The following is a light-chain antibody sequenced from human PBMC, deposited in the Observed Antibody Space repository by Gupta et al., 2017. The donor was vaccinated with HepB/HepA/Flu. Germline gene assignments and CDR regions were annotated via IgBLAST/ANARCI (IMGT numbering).Light chain of an antibody. V-gene: IGLV4-69*01. CDR3: QTWGTYMV. Sequence: QLLLTQSPSASASLRASVRLTCTLNSGHSNYAIAWHQQHPQKGPRFWMIVNRDGTHNLGDGIPYRFSGSSYGAERNISISSVEADDEYYYYCQTWGTYMVFGGGTKLTVL. CDR1: SGHSNYA. CDR2: VNRDGTH. J-gene: IGLJ2*01.